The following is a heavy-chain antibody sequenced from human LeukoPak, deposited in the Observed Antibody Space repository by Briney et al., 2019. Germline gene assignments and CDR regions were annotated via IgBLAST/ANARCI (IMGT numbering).Heavy chain of an antibody. J-gene: IGHJ6*02. CDR2: ISINSNTI. V-gene: IGHV3-48*01. Sequence: GGSLRLSCVASGFTFSSYSMNWVRQAPGKGLEWLSHISINSNTIYYADSVKGRFTISRDNSKNTLYLQMNSLRAEDTAVYYCARDQGPIYGDYPAPGGMDVWGQGTTVTVSS. CDR3: ARDQGPIYGDYPAPGGMDV. CDR1: GFTFSSYS. D-gene: IGHD4-17*01.